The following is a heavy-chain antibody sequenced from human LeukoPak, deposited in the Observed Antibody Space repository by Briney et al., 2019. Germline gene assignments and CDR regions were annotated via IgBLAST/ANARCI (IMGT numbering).Heavy chain of an antibody. CDR2: VNPDSGGI. CDR1: GYTLTHNY. J-gene: IGHJ3*01. CDR3: ARAQNYHDRSGYSDDTSDV. Sequence: GASLKVSCKASGYTLTHNYIHWVRQAPGQGLEWMGRVNPDSGGIKYAQKFQGRVTMTGDTSINTAFVELRRLRSDDTATYYCARAQNYHDRSGYSDDTSDVWGHGTMITVSS. D-gene: IGHD3-22*01. V-gene: IGHV1-2*06.